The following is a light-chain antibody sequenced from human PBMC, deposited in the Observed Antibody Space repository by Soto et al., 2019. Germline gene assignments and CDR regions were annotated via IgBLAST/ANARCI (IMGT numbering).Light chain of an antibody. CDR1: QSVSSSY. Sequence: EIVLTQSPGTLSLSPGERATLSCRASQSVSSSYLAWYQQKPGQAPRLLIYGASSRATGIPDRFSGSGSGTDFTLTFSRLEPEYFAVYYCQQYGSSPLTFGGGTKVEIK. CDR3: QQYGSSPLT. CDR2: GAS. V-gene: IGKV3-20*01. J-gene: IGKJ4*01.